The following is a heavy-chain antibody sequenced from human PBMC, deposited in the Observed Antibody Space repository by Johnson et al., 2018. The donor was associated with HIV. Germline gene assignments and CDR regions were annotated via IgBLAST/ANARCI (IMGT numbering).Heavy chain of an antibody. CDR2: VYSGGNT. Sequence: VQLVESGGGLVQPGGSLRLSCAASGFTFSIYAMTWVRQAPEMGLVWVSIVYSGGNTYYADSVRGRFTISRDNAKNSLYLQMNSLRAEDTAVYYCARASYVDAFDIWGQGTMVTVSS. CDR1: GFTFSIYA. D-gene: IGHD1-26*01. CDR3: ARASYVDAFDI. V-gene: IGHV3-23*03. J-gene: IGHJ3*02.